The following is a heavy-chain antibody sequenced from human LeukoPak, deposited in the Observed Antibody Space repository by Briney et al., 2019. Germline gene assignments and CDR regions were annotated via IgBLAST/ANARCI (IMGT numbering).Heavy chain of an antibody. Sequence: GGSLRLSCAASGFTFSSYSMNWVRQAPGKGLEWVSSISSSSSYIYYADSVKGRFTISRDNAKNSLYLQMNSLRAEDTAVYYCAREQGYYYDSSGYLFDYWDQGTLVTVSS. CDR2: ISSSSSYI. CDR3: AREQGYYYDSSGYLFDY. J-gene: IGHJ4*02. D-gene: IGHD3-22*01. V-gene: IGHV3-21*01. CDR1: GFTFSSYS.